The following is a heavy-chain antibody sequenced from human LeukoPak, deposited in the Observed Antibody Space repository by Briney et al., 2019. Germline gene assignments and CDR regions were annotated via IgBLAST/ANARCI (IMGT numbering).Heavy chain of an antibody. D-gene: IGHD3-22*01. CDR1: GFTFSSHG. V-gene: IGHV3-30*02. CDR3: ATTVSNAYYLIRGFDY. CDR2: IRNDEGSK. Sequence: GGSLRLSCAASGFTFSSHGMHWVRQAPGKGLEWVASIRNDEGSKYYADSVTGRFSISRDNSKNTLYLQMNSLRPEDTAVYYCATTVSNAYYLIRGFDYWGQGTLVTVSS. J-gene: IGHJ4*02.